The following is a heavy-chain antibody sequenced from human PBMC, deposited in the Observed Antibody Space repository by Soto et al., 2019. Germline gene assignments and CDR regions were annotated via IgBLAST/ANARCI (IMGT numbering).Heavy chain of an antibody. V-gene: IGHV5-10-1*01. CDR1: GYSFISYW. CDR3: AGQGSSPDMDWFDP. D-gene: IGHD1-26*01. J-gene: IGHJ5*02. Sequence: GESLKISCKGSGYSFISYWIIWVRQMPGKGLEWMGRIDPSDSYTNYSPSFQGHVTISADKSISTAYLQWSSLKASDTAMYYCAGQGSSPDMDWFDPWGQGTLVTVSS. CDR2: IDPSDSYT.